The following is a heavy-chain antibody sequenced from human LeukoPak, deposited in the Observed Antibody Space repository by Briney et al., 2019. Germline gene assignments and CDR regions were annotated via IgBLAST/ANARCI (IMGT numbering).Heavy chain of an antibody. CDR3: ATATINYYGSGPTFDY. CDR1: GYTFTSYY. Sequence: ASVKVSCKASGYTFTSYYMHWVRQAPEQGLEWMGIINPSGGSTSYAQKFQGRVTMTRDTSTSTVYMELSSLRSEDTAVYYCATATINYYGSGPTFDYWGQGTLVTVSS. J-gene: IGHJ4*02. D-gene: IGHD3-10*01. V-gene: IGHV1-46*01. CDR2: INPSGGST.